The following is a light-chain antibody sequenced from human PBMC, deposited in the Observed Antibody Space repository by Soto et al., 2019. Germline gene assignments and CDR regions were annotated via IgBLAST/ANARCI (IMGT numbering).Light chain of an antibody. CDR1: QSVSSSY. CDR3: QQYGSSLYT. CDR2: RAS. J-gene: IGKJ2*01. Sequence: EIVLTQSPGTLSLSPGERATLSCRASQSVSSSYLAWYQHKPGQAPRLLIYRASSRATGIPDRFSGSGSGTDFTLTISRLEPEDFAVYYCQQYGSSLYTFGQGTKLEIK. V-gene: IGKV3-20*01.